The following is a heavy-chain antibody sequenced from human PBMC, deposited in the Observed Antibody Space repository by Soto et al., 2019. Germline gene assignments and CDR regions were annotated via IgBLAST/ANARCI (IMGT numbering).Heavy chain of an antibody. V-gene: IGHV3-15*01. CDR2: VKNGGTT. Sequence: GGSLRLSCAASGFTFVSAWMNWVRQAPGKGLEWVGHVKNGGTTDYAAPVKGRFTISRDVSQNMVYLQMSRLKTEDTAVYYCAADTPVFGQGEFECWCQGA. D-gene: IGHD3-10*01. CDR1: GFTFVSAW. J-gene: IGHJ4*02. CDR3: AADTPVFGQGEFEC.